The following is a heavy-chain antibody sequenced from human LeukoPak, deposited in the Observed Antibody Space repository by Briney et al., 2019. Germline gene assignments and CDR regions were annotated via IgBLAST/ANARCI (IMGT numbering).Heavy chain of an antibody. CDR3: ARRPTYYDFWSGYPSHFDY. CDR2: INHSGST. D-gene: IGHD3-3*01. Sequence: KPSETLSLTCTVSGGSISSYYWSWIRQPPGKGLEWIGEINHSGSTNYNPSLKSRVTISVDTSKNQFSLKLSSVTAADTAVYYCARRPTYYDFWSGYPSHFDYWGQGTLVTVSS. V-gene: IGHV4-34*01. J-gene: IGHJ4*02. CDR1: GGSISSYY.